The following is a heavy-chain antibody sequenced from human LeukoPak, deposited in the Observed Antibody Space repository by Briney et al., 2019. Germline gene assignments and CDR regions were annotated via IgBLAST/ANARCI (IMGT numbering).Heavy chain of an antibody. J-gene: IGHJ3*02. CDR2: IIPIFGTA. CDR3: ARFRMRVGFALNAFDI. V-gene: IGHV1-69*05. D-gene: IGHD1-26*01. CDR1: GGTFSSYA. Sequence: SVKVSCKASGGTFSSYAISWVRQAPGQGLEWVGGIIPIFGTANYAQKFQGRVTITTDESTSTAYMELSSLKSEDTAVYYCARFRMRVGFALNAFDIWGQGTMVTVSS.